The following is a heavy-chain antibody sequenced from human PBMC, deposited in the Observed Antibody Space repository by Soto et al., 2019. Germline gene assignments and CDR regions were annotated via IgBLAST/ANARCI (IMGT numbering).Heavy chain of an antibody. CDR2: IDYSGRT. J-gene: IGHJ4*02. Sequence: QVQLQESGPGLAKPSETLSLTCIVSGGSVSSSSYYWSWIRQPPGKGLEWIGYIDYSGRTYYNPSLKSRVTISMDRSRNQFSLELSSVTAADTAVYYCVSQQESHDGSGSYLFDYCGQGILVTVSS. CDR3: VSQQESHDGSGSYLFDY. CDR1: GGSVSSSSYY. V-gene: IGHV4-61*01. D-gene: IGHD3-10*01.